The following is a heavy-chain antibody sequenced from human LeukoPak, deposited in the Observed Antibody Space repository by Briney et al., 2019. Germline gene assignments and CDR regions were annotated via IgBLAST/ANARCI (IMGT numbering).Heavy chain of an antibody. CDR3: ARDGADPDYGGNSVYYYYYYMDV. CDR2: IYTSGST. D-gene: IGHD4-23*01. Sequence: SETLSLTCTVSGDSISNYYWSWVRQPPGKGLEWIGRIYTSGSTNYNPSLKSRVTMSVDTSKNQFSLKLSSVTAADTAVYYCARDGADPDYGGNSVYYYYYYMDVWGKGTTVTVSS. V-gene: IGHV4-4*07. CDR1: GDSISNYY. J-gene: IGHJ6*03.